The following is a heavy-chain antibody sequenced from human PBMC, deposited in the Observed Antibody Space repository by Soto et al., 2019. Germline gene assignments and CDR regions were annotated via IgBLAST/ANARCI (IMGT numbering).Heavy chain of an antibody. CDR2: IKSKTDGGTT. D-gene: IGHD3-10*01. CDR3: TTDLEFSYYCGAGPDYYYYMDV. V-gene: IGHV3-15*01. Sequence: EVQLVESGGGLVKPGGSLRLSCAASGFTFSNAWMSWVRQAPGKGLEWVGRIKSKTDGGTTDYAAPVKGRFTISRDDSQKTLLQQMNSLKDEDTAVYYCTTDLEFSYYCGAGPDYYYYMDVWGQGTTVTVSS. CDR1: GFTFSNAW. J-gene: IGHJ6*03.